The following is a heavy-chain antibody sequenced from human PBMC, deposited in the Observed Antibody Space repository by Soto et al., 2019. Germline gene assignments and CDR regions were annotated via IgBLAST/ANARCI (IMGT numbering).Heavy chain of an antibody. CDR3: SRVSGSGSYYGFDP. CDR1: GGSISTSNW. J-gene: IGHJ5*02. Sequence: QVQLQESGPGLVKPSGTLSLTCAVSGGSISTSNWWSWVRQPPGKGLEWIGEIYHSGSTNYNPSLNSRVTISVDKAKNHFALKLSSVTAADTAVYYCSRVSGSGSYYGFDPWGQGTLVTVSS. D-gene: IGHD3-10*01. V-gene: IGHV4-4*02. CDR2: IYHSGST.